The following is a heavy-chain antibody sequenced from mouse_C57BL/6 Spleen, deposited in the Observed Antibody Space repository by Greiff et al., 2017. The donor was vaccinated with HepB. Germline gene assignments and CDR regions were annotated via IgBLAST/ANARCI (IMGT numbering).Heavy chain of an antibody. V-gene: IGHV5-6*01. CDR3: ARHEEYYDFDY. D-gene: IGHD1-1*01. Sequence: EVKLVESGGDLVKPGGSLKLSCAASGFTFSSYGMSWVRQTPDKRLEWVATISSGGSYTYYPDSVKGRFTISRDNAKNTLYPQMSSLKSEDTAMYYCARHEEYYDFDYWGQGTTLTVSS. J-gene: IGHJ2*01. CDR1: GFTFSSYG. CDR2: ISSGGSYT.